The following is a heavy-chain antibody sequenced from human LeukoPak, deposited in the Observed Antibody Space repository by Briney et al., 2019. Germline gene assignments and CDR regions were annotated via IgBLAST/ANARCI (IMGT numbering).Heavy chain of an antibody. CDR3: ARGKAYSGSYYGIFDY. J-gene: IGHJ4*02. CDR2: IKEDGSEK. Sequence: GGSLRLSCAASGFTFSAHWMSWVRQAPGKGLEWVANIKEDGSEKYYVDSVKGRFTISRDIAKNSLYLQMNSLRAEDTAVYYCARGKAYSGSYYGIFDYWGQGTLVTVSS. V-gene: IGHV3-7*01. D-gene: IGHD1-26*01. CDR1: GFTFSAHW.